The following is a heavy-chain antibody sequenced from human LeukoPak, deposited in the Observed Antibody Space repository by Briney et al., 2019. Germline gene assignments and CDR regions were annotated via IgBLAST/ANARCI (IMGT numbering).Heavy chain of an antibody. J-gene: IGHJ6*03. Sequence: GGSLRLSCAASGFTYSSYGMHWVRQVPGRGLEWVTFIKCDGNDKYYVDSVKGRFTLSRDNAKNSLYLQMNSLRAEDTAVYYCARRGYYYYYYMDVWGKGTTVTVSS. CDR2: IKCDGNDK. CDR1: GFTYSSYG. D-gene: IGHD3-10*01. CDR3: ARRGYYYYYYMDV. V-gene: IGHV3-33*01.